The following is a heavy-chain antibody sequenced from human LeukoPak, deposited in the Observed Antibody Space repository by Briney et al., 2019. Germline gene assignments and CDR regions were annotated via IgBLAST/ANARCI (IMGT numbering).Heavy chain of an antibody. CDR2: IKQDGSEK. J-gene: IGHJ5*02. CDR3: ARDDWFDP. V-gene: IGHV3-7*01. Sequence: PGGPLRLSCAASGFTFSSYWMSWGRQAPGKGLEWVANIKQDGSEKYYVDSVKGRFTISRDNAKNSLYLQMNRLRAQDTAVHYCARDDWFDPWGQGTLVTVSS. CDR1: GFTFSSYW.